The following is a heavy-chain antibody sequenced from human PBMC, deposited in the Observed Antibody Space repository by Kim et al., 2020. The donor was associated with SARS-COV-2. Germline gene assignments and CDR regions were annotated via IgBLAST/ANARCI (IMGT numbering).Heavy chain of an antibody. V-gene: IGHV1-2*02. J-gene: IGHJ5*02. CDR3: ARHHHDFWSGYFSNWFDP. CDR2: INPNSGDT. Sequence: ASVKVSCKASGYTFTGYYIHWVRQAPGQGLEWMGWINPNSGDTNYAQKFQGRVTMTRDTSIRTGYMEMTRLRSDDTAVYYCARHHHDFWSGYFSNWFDPWGPGTLVTVSS. D-gene: IGHD3-3*01. CDR1: GYTFTGYY.